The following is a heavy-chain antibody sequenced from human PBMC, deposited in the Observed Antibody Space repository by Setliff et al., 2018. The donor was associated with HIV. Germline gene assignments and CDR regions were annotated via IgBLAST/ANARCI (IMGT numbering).Heavy chain of an antibody. CDR2: IIPFIDAT. CDR1: GGTFRSYS. Sequence: SVKVSCKASGGTFRSYSINWVRQAPGQGLEWMGTIIPFIDATHYAQSFQGRLTITADESSNTAYMELSSLRLHDTAVYYCAKLTYFGSGSRVPQPGYFYMDVWGQGTTVTVSS. J-gene: IGHJ6*03. D-gene: IGHD3-10*01. V-gene: IGHV1-69*11. CDR3: AKLTYFGSGSRVPQPGYFYMDV.